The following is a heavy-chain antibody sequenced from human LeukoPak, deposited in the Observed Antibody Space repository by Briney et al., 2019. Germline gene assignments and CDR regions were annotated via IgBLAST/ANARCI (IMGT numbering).Heavy chain of an antibody. CDR3: ARDPSSSWSYNWFDP. CDR2: IIPIFGTA. J-gene: IGHJ5*02. Sequence: SVKVSSKASGGTFSSYAISWVRQAPGQGLEWMGRIIPIFGTANYAQKFQGRVTITTDESTSTAYMELSSLRSEDTAVYYCARDPSSSWSYNWFDPWGQGTLVTVSS. V-gene: IGHV1-69*05. D-gene: IGHD6-13*01. CDR1: GGTFSSYA.